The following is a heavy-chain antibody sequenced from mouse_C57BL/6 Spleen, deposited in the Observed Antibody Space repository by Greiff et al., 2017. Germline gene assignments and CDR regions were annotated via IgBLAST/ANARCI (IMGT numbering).Heavy chain of an antibody. J-gene: IGHJ3*01. CDR1: GYAFSSYW. D-gene: IGHD3-1*01. CDR3: ARLGPIGSGFAY. V-gene: IGHV1-80*01. CDR2: IYPGDGDT. Sequence: VKLMESGAELVKPGASVKISCKASGYAFSSYWMNWVKQRPGKGLEWIGQIYPGDGDTNYNGKFKGKATLTADKSSSTAYMQLSSLTSEDSAVYFCARLGPIGSGFAYWGQGTLVTVSA.